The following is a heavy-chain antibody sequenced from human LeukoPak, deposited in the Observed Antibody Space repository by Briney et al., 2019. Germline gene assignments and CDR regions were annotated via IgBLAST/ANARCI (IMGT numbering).Heavy chain of an antibody. CDR1: GFTFSSYS. CDR2: ISSSSSYI. CDR3: ATLVGASNWFDP. Sequence: GGSLRLSCAASGFTFSSYSMNWVRQAPGKGLEWVSSISSSSSYIYYADSAKGRFTISRDNAKNSLYLQMNSLRAEDTAVYYCATLVGASNWFDPWGQGTLVTVSS. V-gene: IGHV3-21*01. J-gene: IGHJ5*02. D-gene: IGHD1-26*01.